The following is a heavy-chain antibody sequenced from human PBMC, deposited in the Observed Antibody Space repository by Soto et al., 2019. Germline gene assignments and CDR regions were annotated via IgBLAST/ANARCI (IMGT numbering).Heavy chain of an antibody. D-gene: IGHD4-17*01. CDR2: ISAYNGNT. Sequence: ASVKVSCKASGYSFTSYGISWVRQAPGQGLEWMGWISAYNGNTNYAQKVQGRVTMTTDTSTSTAYMEVRSLRSDDTAVYYCARGGPTTVPTSASDIWGQGTMVTVSS. J-gene: IGHJ3*02. V-gene: IGHV1-18*01. CDR3: ARGGPTTVPTSASDI. CDR1: GYSFTSYG.